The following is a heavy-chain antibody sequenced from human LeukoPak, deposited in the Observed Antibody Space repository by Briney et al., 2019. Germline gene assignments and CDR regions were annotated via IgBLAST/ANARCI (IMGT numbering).Heavy chain of an antibody. Sequence: SETLSLTCAVYGGSFSGYYWSWIRQPPGKGLEWIGEINHSGNTNYNPSLKSRVTISVDTSKNQFSLKLSSVTAADTAVYYCARGEHSSGWYYFDYWGQGTLVTVSS. V-gene: IGHV4-34*01. D-gene: IGHD6-19*01. CDR2: INHSGNT. CDR1: GGSFSGYY. J-gene: IGHJ4*02. CDR3: ARGEHSSGWYYFDY.